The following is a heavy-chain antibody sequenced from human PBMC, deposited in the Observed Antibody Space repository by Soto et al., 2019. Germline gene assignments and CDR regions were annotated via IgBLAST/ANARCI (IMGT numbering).Heavy chain of an antibody. D-gene: IGHD3-3*01. V-gene: IGHV1-69*13. CDR3: ARDSYDFWSGYYVFDY. Sequence: ASVKVSCKASGGTFSSYAISWVRQAPGQGLEWMGGIIPIFGTANYAQKFQGRVTITADESTSTAYMELSSLRSEDTAVYYCARDSYDFWSGYYVFDYWGQGTLVTVSS. CDR1: GGTFSSYA. J-gene: IGHJ4*02. CDR2: IIPIFGTA.